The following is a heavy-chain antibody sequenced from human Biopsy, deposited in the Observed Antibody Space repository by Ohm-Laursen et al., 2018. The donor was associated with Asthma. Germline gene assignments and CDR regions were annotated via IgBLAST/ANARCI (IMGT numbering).Heavy chain of an antibody. CDR3: ARKAGSCISRTCYSLDF. Sequence: SVTVSCKSLGGTFNTYVIGWARQAPGQGLEWMGGINSVFGTTAYPQKFQDRVTITADDSTSTVYMELSSLRSEDTAVYYCARKAGSCISRTCYSLDFWGQGTLVTVSS. CDR2: INSVFGTT. J-gene: IGHJ4*02. CDR1: GGTFNTYV. V-gene: IGHV1-69*13. D-gene: IGHD2-2*01.